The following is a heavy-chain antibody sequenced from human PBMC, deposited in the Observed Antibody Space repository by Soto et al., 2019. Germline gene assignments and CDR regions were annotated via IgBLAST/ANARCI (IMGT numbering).Heavy chain of an antibody. CDR1: GGSVSSGSYY. CDR2: IYYSGST. CDR3: AREQRTTVTMDY. V-gene: IGHV4-61*01. J-gene: IGHJ4*02. D-gene: IGHD4-17*01. Sequence: SATLSLTCTVSGGSVSSGSYYWSWIRQPPGKGLEWIGYIYYSGSTYYNPSLKSRVTISVDTSKNQFSLKLSSVTAADTAVYYCAREQRTTVTMDYWGQGTLVTVSS.